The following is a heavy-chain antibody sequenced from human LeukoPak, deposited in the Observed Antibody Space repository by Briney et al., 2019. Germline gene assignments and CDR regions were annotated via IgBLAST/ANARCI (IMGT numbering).Heavy chain of an antibody. CDR3: ARVGSGSSYRPFDY. J-gene: IGHJ4*02. CDR2: IKEDESEK. V-gene: IGHV3-7*01. Sequence: PGGSQRLSCAASGFTFSSFSMNWVRQAPGNGPEWVANIKEDESEKNYVDSVKGRFTISRDSAKNSLYLQMNSLRAEDTAVCYCARVGSGSSYRPFDYWGQGTLVTVSS. CDR1: GFTFSSFS. D-gene: IGHD3-10*01.